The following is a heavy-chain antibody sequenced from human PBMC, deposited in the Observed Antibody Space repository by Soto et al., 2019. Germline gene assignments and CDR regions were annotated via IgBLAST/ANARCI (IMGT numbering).Heavy chain of an antibody. J-gene: IGHJ6*03. V-gene: IGHV3-7*01. CDR1: GFTFSSYW. CDR3: ARDQHELRFLEWLSGYYYYYYMDV. CDR2: IKQDGSEK. Sequence: EVQLVESGGGLVQPGGSLRLSCAASGFTFSSYWMSWVRQAPGKGLEWVANIKQDGSEKYYVDSVKGRFTISRDNAKNSLYLQMNSLRAEDTAVYYCARDQHELRFLEWLSGYYYYYYMDVWGKGTTVTVSS. D-gene: IGHD3-3*01.